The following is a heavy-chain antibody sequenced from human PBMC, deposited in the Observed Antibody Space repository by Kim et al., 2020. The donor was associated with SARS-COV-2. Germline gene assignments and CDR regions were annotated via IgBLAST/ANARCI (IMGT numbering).Heavy chain of an antibody. CDR2: GNT. J-gene: IGHJ4*02. Sequence: GNTGYAQKFQGRVTMTRNTSISTAYMELSSLRSEDTAVYYCARRGYYYDSWGQGTLVTVSS. D-gene: IGHD3-22*01. CDR3: ARRGYYYDS. V-gene: IGHV1-8*01.